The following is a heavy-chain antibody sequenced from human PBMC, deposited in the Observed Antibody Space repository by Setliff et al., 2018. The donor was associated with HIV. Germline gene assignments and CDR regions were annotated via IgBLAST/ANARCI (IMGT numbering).Heavy chain of an antibody. CDR2: ISNSARTI. J-gene: IGHJ3*02. D-gene: IGHD5-12*01. CDR1: GFTLSHHE. CDR3: AREGQATDSFDI. Sequence: GGSLRLSCVASGFTLSHHEMSWVRQAPGKGLEWVAYISNSARTIYYADSVKGRFTISRDNGKDSLYLQMNSLRADDTALYYCAREGQATDSFDIWGQRTMVTVSS. V-gene: IGHV3-48*03.